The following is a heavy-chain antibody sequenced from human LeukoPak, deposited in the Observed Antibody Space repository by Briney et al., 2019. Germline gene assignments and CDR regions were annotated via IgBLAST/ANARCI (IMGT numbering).Heavy chain of an antibody. Sequence: GRSLRLSWAASGFTFSSYAMHWVRQAPGKGLEWAAFISYDGSKKYYADSVKGRFTISRDNSNNTLYLLMNSLRPEDMAVYYCAKSRLSATSDSSTGNWFDPWGQGTLVTVSS. D-gene: IGHD2-15*01. J-gene: IGHJ5*02. V-gene: IGHV3-30*18. CDR3: AKSRLSATSDSSTGNWFDP. CDR2: ISYDGSKK. CDR1: GFTFSSYA.